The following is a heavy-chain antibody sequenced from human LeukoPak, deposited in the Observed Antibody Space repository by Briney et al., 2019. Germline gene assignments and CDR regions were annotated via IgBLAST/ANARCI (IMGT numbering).Heavy chain of an antibody. V-gene: IGHV3-53*01. CDR3: ARDYGSGIDC. D-gene: IGHD3-10*01. Sequence: GGSLRLSCAASGLTVSSNYMNWVRQAPGKGLEWVSVIYNGGTTNYADSVKGRFTISRDNSKNTLDLQMNSLRAEDTALYYCARDYGSGIDCWGQGTLVTVSS. CDR1: GLTVSSNY. CDR2: IYNGGTT. J-gene: IGHJ4*02.